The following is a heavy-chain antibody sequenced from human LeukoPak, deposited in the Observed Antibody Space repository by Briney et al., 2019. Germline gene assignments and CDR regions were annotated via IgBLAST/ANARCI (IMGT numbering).Heavy chain of an antibody. D-gene: IGHD5-24*01. CDR1: GATFSSYA. CDR2: IIPIFGTA. CDR3: AASAAGRDGYNFDY. V-gene: IGHV1-69*05. Sequence: ASVKVSCKASGATFSSYAISWVRQAPGQGLEWMGGIIPIFGTANYAQKFQGRVTITTDESTSTAYMELSSLRSEDTAVYYCAASAAGRDGYNFDYWGQGTLVTVSS. J-gene: IGHJ4*02.